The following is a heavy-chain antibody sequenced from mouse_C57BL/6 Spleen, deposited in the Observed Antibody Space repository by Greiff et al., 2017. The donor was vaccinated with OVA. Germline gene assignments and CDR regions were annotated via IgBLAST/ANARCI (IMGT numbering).Heavy chain of an antibody. CDR3: ARCQTAQAAAFAY. V-gene: IGHV1-50*01. Sequence: QVQLQQPGAELVKPGASVKLSCKASGYTFTSYWMQWVKQRPGQGLEWIGELDPSDSYTNSTPKFKGQATLTVDTSSSTAYMQLSSLTSEDSAVYYCARCQTAQAAAFAYWGQGTLVTVAA. J-gene: IGHJ3*01. D-gene: IGHD3-2*02. CDR2: LDPSDSYT. CDR1: GYTFTSYW.